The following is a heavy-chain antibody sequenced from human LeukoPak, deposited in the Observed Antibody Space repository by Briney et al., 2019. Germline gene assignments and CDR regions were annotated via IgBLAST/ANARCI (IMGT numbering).Heavy chain of an antibody. Sequence: GASVKVSCKASGYTFTSYDINWVRQATGQGLEWMGWMNPNSGNTGYAQKFQGRVTMTRNTSISTAYMELSSLRSEDTAVYYCARAPRRVPAAIRSYYFDYWGQGTLVTVCS. CDR3: ARAPRRVPAAIRSYYFDY. J-gene: IGHJ4*02. V-gene: IGHV1-8*01. CDR2: MNPNSGNT. D-gene: IGHD2-2*02. CDR1: GYTFTSYD.